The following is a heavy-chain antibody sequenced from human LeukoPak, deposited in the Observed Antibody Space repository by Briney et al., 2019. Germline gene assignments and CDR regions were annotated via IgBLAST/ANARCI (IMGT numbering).Heavy chain of an antibody. CDR2: ISDDGRHN. D-gene: IGHD2-8*01. CDR3: ARVYLERLTAGYFDH. CDR1: GFTFSSYA. V-gene: IGHV3-30*04. Sequence: GGSLRLSCAASGFTFSSYAMHWVCQAPGKGLEWVAVISDDGRHNYYADSVKGRFTISRDNSKSTLYLQMNSLRDDDSAAYFCARVYLERLTAGYFDHWGQGTQVTVSP. J-gene: IGHJ4*02.